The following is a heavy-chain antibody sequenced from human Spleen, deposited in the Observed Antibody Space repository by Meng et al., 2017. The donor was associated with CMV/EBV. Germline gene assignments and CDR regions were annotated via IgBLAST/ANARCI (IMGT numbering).Heavy chain of an antibody. D-gene: IGHD6-13*01. J-gene: IGHJ5*02. Sequence: RESGPRLVNASETLTLTCTVPGGSISSYYWSWIRQPAGKGLEWIGRIYPSGSTNYNPSLKSRVTMSVDTSKNQFSLKLSSVTAADTAVYYCARSLGIAARRDWFDPWGQGTLVTVSS. CDR2: IYPSGST. V-gene: IGHV4-4*07. CDR3: ARSLGIAARRDWFDP. CDR1: GGSISSYY.